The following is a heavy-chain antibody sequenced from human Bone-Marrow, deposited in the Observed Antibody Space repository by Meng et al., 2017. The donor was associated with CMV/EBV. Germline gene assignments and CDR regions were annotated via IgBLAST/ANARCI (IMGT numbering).Heavy chain of an antibody. CDR3: ARGGFGVVIEVWSYYGMDV. V-gene: IGHV3-7*01. CDR1: GFTFSSYW. D-gene: IGHD3-3*01. J-gene: IGHJ6*02. CDR2: IKEDGSEK. Sequence: GESLKISCAASGFTFSSYWMTWVRQAPGKGLEWVANIKEDGSEKYYVDSVKGRFTISRDNAKNSLYLQMNSLRAEDTAVYYCARGGFGVVIEVWSYYGMDVWGQGTTVTVSS.